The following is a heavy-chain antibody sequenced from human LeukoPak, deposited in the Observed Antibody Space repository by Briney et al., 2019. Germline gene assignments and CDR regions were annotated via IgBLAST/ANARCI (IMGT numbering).Heavy chain of an antibody. Sequence: PGGSLRLSCAASGFTFSNAWMSWVRQAPGKGLEWVGRIKGNIDGGTTDYAAPVKGRFTISRDDSKNTLYLQINSLKTEDTAVYYCSSYKGDVWGKGTTVTVSS. CDR2: IKGNIDGGTT. V-gene: IGHV3-15*01. CDR1: GFTFSNAW. J-gene: IGHJ6*04. D-gene: IGHD3-10*01. CDR3: SSYKGDV.